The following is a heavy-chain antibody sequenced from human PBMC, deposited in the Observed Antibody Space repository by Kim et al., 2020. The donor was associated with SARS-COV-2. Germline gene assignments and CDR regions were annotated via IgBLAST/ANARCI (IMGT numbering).Heavy chain of an antibody. D-gene: IGHD3-10*01. CDR1: GGSITSGDYY. J-gene: IGHJ6*02. Sequence: SETLSLTCTASGGSITSGDYYWSWIRQHPGKGLEWIGYIYDSGSTYYNPSLKSRITISGDTSNNQFSLKLNSVTAADTAVYYCARDGSYYYGSGIGGGMDVWGQGTTVTVSS. CDR3: ARDGSYYYGSGIGGGMDV. V-gene: IGHV4-31*03. CDR2: IYDSGST.